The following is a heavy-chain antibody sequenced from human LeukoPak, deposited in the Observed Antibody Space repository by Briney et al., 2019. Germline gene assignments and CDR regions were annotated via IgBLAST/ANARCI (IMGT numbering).Heavy chain of an antibody. D-gene: IGHD4-11*01. V-gene: IGHV3-30-3*01. J-gene: IGHJ4*02. CDR1: GFTFSSYA. CDR2: ISYDGSNK. CDR3: ARTPGLQSSRHDY. Sequence: PGGSLRLSCAASGFTFSSYAMHWVRQAPGKGLEWVAVISYDGSNKYYADSVKGRFTISRGNSKNTLYLQMNSLRAEDTAVYYCARTPGLQSSRHDYWGQGTLVTVSS.